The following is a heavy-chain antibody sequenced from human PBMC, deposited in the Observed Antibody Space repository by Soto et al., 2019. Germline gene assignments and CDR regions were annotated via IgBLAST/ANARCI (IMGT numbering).Heavy chain of an antibody. CDR3: ATLASIQLDRYDC. D-gene: IGHD1-1*01. Sequence: GSLRLSCAASGFTFSTYWMHWFRPAPGKGLVWVSRIDPDGSSTTYADSVKGRFTISRDNADNTLYLQMKSLRAEDTVVYYCATLASIQLDRYDCWGQGTPVTVSS. J-gene: IGHJ4*02. CDR2: IDPDGSST. CDR1: GFTFSTYW. V-gene: IGHV3-74*01.